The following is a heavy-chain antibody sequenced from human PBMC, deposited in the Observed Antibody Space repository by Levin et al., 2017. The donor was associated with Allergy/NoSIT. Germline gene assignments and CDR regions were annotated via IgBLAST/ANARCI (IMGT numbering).Heavy chain of an antibody. D-gene: IGHD5-12*01. CDR2: ISYDGSNK. CDR3: AKDRGSGYSGYGLDY. Sequence: QAGGSLRLSCAASGFTFSSYGMHWVRQAPGKGLEWVAVISYDGSNKYYADSVKGRFTISRDNSKNTLYLQMNSLRAEDTAVYYCAKDRGSGYSGYGLDYWGQGTLVTVSS. CDR1: GFTFSSYG. J-gene: IGHJ4*02. V-gene: IGHV3-30*18.